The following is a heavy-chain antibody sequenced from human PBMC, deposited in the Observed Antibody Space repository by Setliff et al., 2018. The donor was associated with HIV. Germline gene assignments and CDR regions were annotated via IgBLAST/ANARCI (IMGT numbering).Heavy chain of an antibody. CDR1: GGTFSSYA. V-gene: IGHV1-69*05. J-gene: IGHJ4*02. CDR3: ASLTMGSLDY. D-gene: IGHD3-16*01. CDR2: IIPIFGTA. Sequence: GASVQVSCKASGGTFSSYAISWVRQAPGQGLEWMGGIIPIFGTANYAQKFQGRVTITTDESTSTAYMELSSLRSEDTAVYYCASLTMGSLDYWGQGTLVTVSS.